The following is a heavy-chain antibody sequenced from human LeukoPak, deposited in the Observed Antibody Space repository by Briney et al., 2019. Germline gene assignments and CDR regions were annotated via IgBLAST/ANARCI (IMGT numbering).Heavy chain of an antibody. J-gene: IGHJ4*02. V-gene: IGHV3-23*01. CDR3: ARDRSCSGGSCYWGGGFDY. Sequence: GGSLRLSCAASGFTFSSYAMSWVRQAPGKGLEWVSAISGSGGSTYYADSVKGRFTISRDNSKNTLYLRMNSLRAEDTAVYYCARDRSCSGGSCYWGGGFDYWGQGTLVTVSS. CDR2: ISGSGGST. CDR1: GFTFSSYA. D-gene: IGHD2-15*01.